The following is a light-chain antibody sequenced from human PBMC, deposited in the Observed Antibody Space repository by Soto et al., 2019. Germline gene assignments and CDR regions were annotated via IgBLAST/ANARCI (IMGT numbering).Light chain of an antibody. CDR3: SAWDDSIYGPV. Sequence: QSVLTQPPSASGTPGQRVAISCSGGSSDIGTNPVNWYLHLPGAAPKLLIYRDNQRPSGVPDRFSGSKSGTSASLTISGHQSEDEADYFCSAWDDSIYGPVFGGGTKLTVL. J-gene: IGLJ2*01. CDR2: RDN. CDR1: SSDIGTNP. V-gene: IGLV1-44*01.